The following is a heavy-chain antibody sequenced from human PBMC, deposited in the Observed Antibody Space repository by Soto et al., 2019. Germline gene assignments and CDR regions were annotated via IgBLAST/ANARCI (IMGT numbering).Heavy chain of an antibody. CDR1: GGSISSYY. Sequence: SETLSLTCTVSGGSISSYYWSWIRQPPGKGLEWIGYIHSSGNSNYNPSLKSRVTASADTSKNQFSLKLKSVTAADTAVYYCARGGGLTPNFDYWGQGPLVT. D-gene: IGHD7-27*01. CDR2: IHSSGNS. V-gene: IGHV4-59*01. J-gene: IGHJ4*02. CDR3: ARGGGLTPNFDY.